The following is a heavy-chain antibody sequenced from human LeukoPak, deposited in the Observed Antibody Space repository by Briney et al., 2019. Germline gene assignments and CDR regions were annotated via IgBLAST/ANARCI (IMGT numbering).Heavy chain of an antibody. CDR2: IVGGGDPT. Sequence: GGSLRLSCAASGFSFRDYTMNWVRQAPGKGLEWVSAIVGGGDPTHYADSVRGRFTISRDNSKNTLNLQMNSLRAEDTAVYYCARSRDGYNILDYWGQGTLVTVSS. CDR3: ARSRDGYNILDY. CDR1: GFSFRDYT. J-gene: IGHJ4*02. D-gene: IGHD5-24*01. V-gene: IGHV3-23*01.